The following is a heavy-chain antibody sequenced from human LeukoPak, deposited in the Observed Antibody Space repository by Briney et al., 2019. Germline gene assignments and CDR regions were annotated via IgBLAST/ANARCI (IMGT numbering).Heavy chain of an antibody. V-gene: IGHV3-23*01. J-gene: IGHJ4*02. CDR3: VLAGNY. CDR1: GFTFSKYA. Sequence: PGGSLRLSCVASGFTFSKYAMSWVRQAPGKGLEWVSAITGDSDITYFADSVKGRFAISRDNSKNMVYLQMNSLKAEDTAFYYCVLAGNYWGQGTLVTVSS. D-gene: IGHD3-3*02. CDR2: ITGDSDIT.